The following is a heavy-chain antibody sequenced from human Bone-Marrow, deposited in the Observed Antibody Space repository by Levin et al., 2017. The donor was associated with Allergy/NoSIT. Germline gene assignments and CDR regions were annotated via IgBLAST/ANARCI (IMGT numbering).Heavy chain of an antibody. V-gene: IGHV4-59*01. J-gene: IGHJ6*03. CDR1: GDSIGTSY. CDR3: ARVHLGRPYFFYYMDL. Sequence: SQTLSLTCTVSGDSIGTSYWGWVRQPPGRGLEWVGHVHYTGSPKYNPSLGGRVTISRETSKNRFSLRLTSVTAADTAVYFCARVHLGRPYFFYYMDLWGKGTAVTVS. CDR2: VHYTGSP. D-gene: IGHD3-3*01.